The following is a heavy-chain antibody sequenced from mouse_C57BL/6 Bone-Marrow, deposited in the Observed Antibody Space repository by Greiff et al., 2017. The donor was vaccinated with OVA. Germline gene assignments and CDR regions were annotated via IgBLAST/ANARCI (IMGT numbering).Heavy chain of an antibody. Sequence: QVQLQQSGAELARPGASVKLSCTASGSTFTSYGISWVKQSTGQGLEWIGALSPRSGNTYYHEKFKGKAPLTPDHSSSTAYMELRSLTAEDSAVYFCARPRIYAMDYWGQGTSVTVSS. CDR2: LSPRSGNT. CDR3: ARPRIYAMDY. CDR1: GSTFTSYG. J-gene: IGHJ4*01. V-gene: IGHV1-81*01.